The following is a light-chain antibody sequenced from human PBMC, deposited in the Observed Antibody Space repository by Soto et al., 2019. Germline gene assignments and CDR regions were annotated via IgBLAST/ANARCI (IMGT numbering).Light chain of an antibody. CDR3: SSYTRSSTYV. J-gene: IGLJ1*01. CDR1: SSDVGAYNY. CDR2: DVS. Sequence: QSVLIQPASVSGSPGQSITISCTGTSSDVGAYNYVSWYLQHPGKAPKVMISDVSYRPSGISNRFSGSKSGNTASLTISGLQAEDEADYYCSSYTRSSTYVFGTGTKITVL. V-gene: IGLV2-14*01.